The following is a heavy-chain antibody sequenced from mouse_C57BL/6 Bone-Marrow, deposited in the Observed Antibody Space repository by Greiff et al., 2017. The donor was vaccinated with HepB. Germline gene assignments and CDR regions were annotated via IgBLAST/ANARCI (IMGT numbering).Heavy chain of an antibody. Sequence: EVQLQQSGAELVRPGASVKLSCTASGFNIKDDYMHWVKHRPEQGLEWIGWIDPENGDTEYASKFQGKATITADTSSNTAYLQLSSLTSEDTAVYYCTTNVGVFFDYWGQGTTLTVSS. CDR3: TTNVGVFFDY. V-gene: IGHV14-4*01. CDR2: IDPENGDT. J-gene: IGHJ2*01. CDR1: GFNIKDDY.